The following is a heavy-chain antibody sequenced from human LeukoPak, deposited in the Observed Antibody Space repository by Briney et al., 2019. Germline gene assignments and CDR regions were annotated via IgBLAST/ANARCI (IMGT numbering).Heavy chain of an antibody. D-gene: IGHD6-13*01. V-gene: IGHV3-74*01. J-gene: IGHJ4*02. Sequence: GSLRLSCAASGFTFNSYWMHWVRQAPGKGLVWVSRINSDGSSTSYADSVKGRFTISGDNAKNTLYLQMNSLRAEDTAVYYCARGSSSSWWGFDYWGQGTLVTVSS. CDR2: INSDGSST. CDR1: GFTFNSYW. CDR3: ARGSSSSWWGFDY.